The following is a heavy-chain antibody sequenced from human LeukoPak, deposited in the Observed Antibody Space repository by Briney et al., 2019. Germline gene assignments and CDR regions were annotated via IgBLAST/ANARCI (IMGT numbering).Heavy chain of an antibody. Sequence: PGGSLRLSCAASGFTFSSYSMNWVRQAPGKGLEWVPYISSSSSTIYYADSVKGRFTISRDNAKNSLYLQMNSLRDEDTAVYYCARGKSGWYFSVDYWGQGTLVTVSS. V-gene: IGHV3-48*02. CDR2: ISSSSSTI. J-gene: IGHJ4*02. CDR1: GFTFSSYS. D-gene: IGHD6-19*01. CDR3: ARGKSGWYFSVDY.